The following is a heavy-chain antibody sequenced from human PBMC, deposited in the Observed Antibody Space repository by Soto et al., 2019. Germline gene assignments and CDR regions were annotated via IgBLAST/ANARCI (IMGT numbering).Heavy chain of an antibody. J-gene: IGHJ4*02. CDR2: IKQDGSEK. D-gene: IGHD2-15*01. CDR3: ARVRCSGGSCYFSDYFDY. Sequence: EVQLVESGGGLVQPGGSLRLSCAASGFTFSSYWMSWVRQAPGKGLEWVANIKQDGSEKYYVDSVKGRFTXSRDKAKNXXXXXXXXXXXEXTAVYYCARVRCSGGSCYFSDYFDYWGQGTLVTVSS. CDR1: GFTFSSYW. V-gene: IGHV3-7*01.